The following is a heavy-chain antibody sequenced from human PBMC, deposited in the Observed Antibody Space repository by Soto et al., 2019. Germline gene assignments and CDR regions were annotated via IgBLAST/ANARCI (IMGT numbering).Heavy chain of an antibody. Sequence: QVQLVQSGAEVKTPGSSVKVSCKASGGTLSNYALSWVRQAPGQGLEWVGGIIPIFGTSNYAQNFQGRVTITADEATSTAYMELSSPRSEDTAVYYCERGVRTRFYGMDVWGQGTTVTVSS. J-gene: IGHJ6*02. V-gene: IGHV1-69*01. CDR2: IIPIFGTS. CDR3: ERGVRTRFYGMDV. CDR1: GGTLSNYA.